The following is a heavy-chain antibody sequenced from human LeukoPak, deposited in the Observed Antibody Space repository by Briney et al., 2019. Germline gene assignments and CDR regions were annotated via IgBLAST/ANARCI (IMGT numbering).Heavy chain of an antibody. V-gene: IGHV3-7*03. CDR3: ARRALRYCSSTSCPAQYYGVDV. D-gene: IGHD2-2*01. CDR1: GFIFSSYC. Sequence: PGGSLRLSCAASGFIFSSYCMSWVRQAPGKGLEWVANIKEDGSEKYYVDSVKGRFTISRDNAKNSLYLQTNSLRAEDTAVYYCARRALRYCSSTSCPAQYYGVDVWGKGTTVTVSS. J-gene: IGHJ6*04. CDR2: IKEDGSEK.